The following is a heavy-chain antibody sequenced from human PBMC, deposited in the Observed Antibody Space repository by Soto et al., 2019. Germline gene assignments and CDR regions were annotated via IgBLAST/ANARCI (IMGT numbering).Heavy chain of an antibody. CDR1: GFTFTDYY. D-gene: IGHD7-27*01. V-gene: IGHV3-11*01. Sequence: QVQLVESGGGLVKPGGSLRLSCAASGFTFTDYYMSWIRQAPGKGLEWISYISSSGSSIFYSDSVKGRFTVSRDNAMNSLFVQMNSLRAEDTALYYCARLTGEDAFDIWGHGTMVTVSS. CDR3: ARLTGEDAFDI. CDR2: ISSSGSSI. J-gene: IGHJ3*02.